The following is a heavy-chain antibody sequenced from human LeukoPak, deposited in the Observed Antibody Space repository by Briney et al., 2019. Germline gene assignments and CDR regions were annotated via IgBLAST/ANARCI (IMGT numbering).Heavy chain of an antibody. V-gene: IGHV4-31*03. J-gene: IGHJ5*02. CDR1: GGSISSGGYY. CDR3: ARDLLGNEDQLLLRFDP. D-gene: IGHD2-2*01. Sequence: SETLSLTCTASGGSISSGGYYWSWIRQHPGKGLEWIGYIYYSGSTYYNPSLKSRVTISVDTSKNQFSLKLSSVTAADTAVYYCARDLLGNEDQLLLRFDPWGQGTLVTVSS. CDR2: IYYSGST.